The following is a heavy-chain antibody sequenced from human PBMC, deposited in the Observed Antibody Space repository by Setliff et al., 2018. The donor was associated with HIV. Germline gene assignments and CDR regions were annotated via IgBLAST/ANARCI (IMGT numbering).Heavy chain of an antibody. D-gene: IGHD3-22*01. V-gene: IGHV4-34*01. CDR1: GVSISNYY. J-gene: IGHJ4*02. CDR3: ARDDSGYYYDY. CDR2: INHSGST. Sequence: SETLSLTCTVSGVSISNYYWSWIRQPPGKGLEWIGEINHSGSTNYNPSLKRRVTISVDTSKNQLSLSLSSVTAADTAVYYCARDDSGYYYDYWGQGKLVTVSS.